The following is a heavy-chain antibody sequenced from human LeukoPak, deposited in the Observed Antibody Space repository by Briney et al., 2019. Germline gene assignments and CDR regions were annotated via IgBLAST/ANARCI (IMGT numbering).Heavy chain of an antibody. CDR1: GFIVRSNY. Sequence: GGSLRLSCAASGFIVRSNYMSWVRQAPGRGLEWVSVIYSGGNTYYADSVKGRFTISRDNSKNTLYLQMNSLRPEDTAVYYCARGPPYYYYYYMDVWAKGTTVTVSS. CDR2: IYSGGNT. CDR3: ARGPPYYYYYYMDV. V-gene: IGHV3-66*02. J-gene: IGHJ6*03.